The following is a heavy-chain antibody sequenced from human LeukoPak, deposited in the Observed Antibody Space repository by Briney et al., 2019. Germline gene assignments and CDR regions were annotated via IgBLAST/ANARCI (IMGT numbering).Heavy chain of an antibody. Sequence: SVKVSRKASGGTFSSYAISWVRQAPGQGREWMGGIIPIFGTANYAQKFQGRVTITADKSTSTAYMELSSLRSEDTAVYYCARPVAGTGYFDYWGQGTLVTVSS. CDR3: ARPVAGTGYFDY. CDR1: GGTFSSYA. J-gene: IGHJ4*02. CDR2: IIPIFGTA. V-gene: IGHV1-69*06. D-gene: IGHD6-19*01.